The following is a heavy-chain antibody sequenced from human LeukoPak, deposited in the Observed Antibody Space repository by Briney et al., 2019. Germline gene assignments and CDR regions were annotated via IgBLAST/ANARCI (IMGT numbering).Heavy chain of an antibody. Sequence: GGSLRLSCAASGFTFSSYGMHWVRQAPGKGLEWVAFIRYDGSDKYYADSVKGRFTISRDNSKNTLYLQMNSLRAEDTAVYYCARGTPITMVRGVIKAYFDYWGQGTLVTVSS. V-gene: IGHV3-30*02. D-gene: IGHD3-10*01. CDR3: ARGTPITMVRGVIKAYFDY. CDR1: GFTFSSYG. CDR2: IRYDGSDK. J-gene: IGHJ4*02.